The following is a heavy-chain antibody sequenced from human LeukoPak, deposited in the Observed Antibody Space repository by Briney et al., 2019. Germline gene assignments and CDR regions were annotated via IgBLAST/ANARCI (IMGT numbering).Heavy chain of an antibody. CDR1: GGTFSSYA. V-gene: IGHV1-2*04. J-gene: IGHJ4*02. CDR2: INPNSGGT. CDR3: ARELDSSGYPFDY. D-gene: IGHD3-22*01. Sequence: GASVKVSCKASGGTFSSYAISWVRQAPGQGLEWMGWINPNSGGTNYAQKFQGWVTMTRDTSISTAYMELSRLRSDDTAVYYCARELDSSGYPFDYWGQGTLVTVSS.